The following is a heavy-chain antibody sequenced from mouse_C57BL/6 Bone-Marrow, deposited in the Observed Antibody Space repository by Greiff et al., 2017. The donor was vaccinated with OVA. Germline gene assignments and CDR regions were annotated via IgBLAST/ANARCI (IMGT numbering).Heavy chain of an antibody. D-gene: IGHD1-1*01. V-gene: IGHV14-1*01. CDR2: IDPEDGDP. J-gene: IGHJ4*01. CDR3: TTRHYYGSSSYYYAMDY. Sequence: VQLQQSGAELVRPGASVKLSCTASGFNIKDYYMHWVKQRPEQGLEWIGRIDPEDGDPEYAPKFQGKATMTADTSSNTAYLQLSSLTSEDTAVYYCTTRHYYGSSSYYYAMDYWGQGTSVTVSS. CDR1: GFNIKDYY.